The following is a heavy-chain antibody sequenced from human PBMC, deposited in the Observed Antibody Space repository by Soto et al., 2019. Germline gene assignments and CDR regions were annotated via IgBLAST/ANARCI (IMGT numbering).Heavy chain of an antibody. CDR3: ARGPHVGISTS. V-gene: IGHV3-53*01. J-gene: IGHJ4*02. D-gene: IGHD2-2*01. CDR1: GFNVSSNY. CDR2: IYSGGST. Sequence: EVQLVESGGGLIQPGGSLRLSCAASGFNVSSNYMSWVRQAPGKGLEWLSVIYSGGSTYYAESVKGRFTISRDNSKHTLNLQMNALRVEDTAVYYCARGPHVGISTSWGQGTLVTVSS.